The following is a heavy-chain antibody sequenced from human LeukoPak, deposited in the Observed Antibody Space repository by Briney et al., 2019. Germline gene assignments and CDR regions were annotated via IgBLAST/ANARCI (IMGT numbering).Heavy chain of an antibody. CDR2: INHSGST. V-gene: IGHV4-34*01. Sequence: SETLSLTCAVYGGSFSGYYWSWIRQPPGKGLEWIGEINHSGSTNYNPSLKSRVTMSVDTSKNQFSLKLSSVTAADTAVYYCARQDYYYYYGMDVWGQGTTVTVSS. CDR1: GGSFSGYY. J-gene: IGHJ6*02. CDR3: ARQDYYYYYGMDV.